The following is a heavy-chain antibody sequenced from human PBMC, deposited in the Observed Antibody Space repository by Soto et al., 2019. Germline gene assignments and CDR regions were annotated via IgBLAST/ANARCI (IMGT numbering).Heavy chain of an antibody. D-gene: IGHD3-3*01. Sequence: PXGSLRLSCAASGFTFSSYGMHWVRQAPGKGLEWVAVISYDGSNKYYADSVKGRFTISRDNSKNTLYLQMNSLRAEDTAVYYCAKVHDFWSGYSHYGMDVWGQGTTVTVSS. CDR2: ISYDGSNK. CDR1: GFTFSSYG. V-gene: IGHV3-30*18. CDR3: AKVHDFWSGYSHYGMDV. J-gene: IGHJ6*02.